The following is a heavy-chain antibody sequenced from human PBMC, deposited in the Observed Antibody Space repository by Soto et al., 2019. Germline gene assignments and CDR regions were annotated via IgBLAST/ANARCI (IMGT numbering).Heavy chain of an antibody. CDR3: ARGGLQHALDV. V-gene: IGHV3-74*03. CDR2: VNNDGTDT. CDR1: GFTFSNYW. D-gene: IGHD6-13*01. Sequence: EVQLVESGGGLVQPGGSLRLSCAASGFTFSNYWMYWVRQAPGKGLVWVSRVNNDGTDTTHADSVKGRFTISRDNSENTLYLQMNSLRAEDTAVYYCARGGLQHALDVWGQGSTVTVSS. J-gene: IGHJ6*02.